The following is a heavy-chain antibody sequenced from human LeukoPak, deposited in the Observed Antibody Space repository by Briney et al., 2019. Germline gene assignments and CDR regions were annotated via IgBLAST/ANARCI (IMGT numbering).Heavy chain of an antibody. D-gene: IGHD6-6*01. V-gene: IGHV4-59*08. J-gene: IGHJ4*02. CDR3: ARHGRSSSFDY. Sequence: SETLSLTCTVSGGSISSYYWSWIRQPPGKGLEWIGYIYYSGSTNYNPSLKSRVTISVDTSKNQFSLKLSSVTAADTAVYYCARHGRSSSFDYWGQGTLVTVSS. CDR1: GGSISSYY. CDR2: IYYSGST.